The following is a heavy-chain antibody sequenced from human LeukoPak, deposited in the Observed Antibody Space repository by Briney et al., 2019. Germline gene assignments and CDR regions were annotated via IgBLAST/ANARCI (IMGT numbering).Heavy chain of an antibody. Sequence: SETLSLTCTVSGGSISSGDYYWSWIRQPPGKGLEWIGYMYYSGSTYYNPSLKNRATISVDASKNQFSLKLSSVTAADTAVYYCARPYYYDSRIDPWGQGTLVTVSS. J-gene: IGHJ5*02. D-gene: IGHD3-22*01. CDR2: MYYSGST. CDR1: GGSISSGDYY. CDR3: ARPYYYDSRIDP. V-gene: IGHV4-30-4*01.